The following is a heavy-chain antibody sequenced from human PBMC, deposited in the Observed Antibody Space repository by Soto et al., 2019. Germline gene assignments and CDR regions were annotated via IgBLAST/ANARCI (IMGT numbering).Heavy chain of an antibody. CDR1: RAFINSGGFY. Sequence: SETLSLTCSVSRAFINSGGFYYSWIRQPPGKGLEWLGYIFHSGSTLYTPSLRGRLTLSADTSRNQLSLHLTSVTAADTAVYYCVRGGIAGHWFDPWGQGILVTVSA. CDR2: IFHSGST. V-gene: IGHV4-31*03. D-gene: IGHD2-21*01. CDR3: VRGGIAGHWFDP. J-gene: IGHJ5*02.